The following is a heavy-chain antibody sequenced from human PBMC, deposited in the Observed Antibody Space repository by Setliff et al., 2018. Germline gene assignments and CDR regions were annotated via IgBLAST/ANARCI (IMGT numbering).Heavy chain of an antibody. CDR2: IYYSGST. Sequence: SETLSLTCTVSGGSISSHYWSWIRQPPGKGLEWVGYIYYSGSTNYNPSLKSRVTISVDTSKNQFSLKLSSVTAADTAVYYCARDREYCSRTSCYIDYWGQGALVTVSS. V-gene: IGHV4-59*11. CDR3: ARDREYCSRTSCYIDY. CDR1: GGSISSHY. D-gene: IGHD2-2*02. J-gene: IGHJ4*02.